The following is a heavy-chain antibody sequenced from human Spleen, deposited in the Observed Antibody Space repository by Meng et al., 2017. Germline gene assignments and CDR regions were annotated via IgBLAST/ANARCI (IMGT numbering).Heavy chain of an antibody. V-gene: IGHV3-74*01. CDR2: INTDGSTT. CDR3: ARDLGGIFAY. D-gene: IGHD6-13*01. CDR1: GFTFDDYT. Sequence: GESLKISCAASGFTFDDYTMHWVRQDPGKGLVWVSRINTDGSTTSYADSVKGRFTISRDNAKNTLYLQMNSLRVEDTAVYYCARDLGGIFAYWGQGALVTVSS. J-gene: IGHJ4*02.